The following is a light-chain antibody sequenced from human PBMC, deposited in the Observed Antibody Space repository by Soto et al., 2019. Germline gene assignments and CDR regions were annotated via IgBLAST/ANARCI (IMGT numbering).Light chain of an antibody. J-gene: IGLJ1*01. CDR2: EVS. Sequence: QSALTQPASVSGSPGQSITISCTGTSSDVGGYDYVSWYQLHPGKAPKLMVFEVSNRPSGVSYRFSDSKSGNTASLTISGLQAEDDADYFCSSYSISTAYLFGTGTKLTVL. V-gene: IGLV2-14*01. CDR1: SSDVGGYDY. CDR3: SSYSISTAYL.